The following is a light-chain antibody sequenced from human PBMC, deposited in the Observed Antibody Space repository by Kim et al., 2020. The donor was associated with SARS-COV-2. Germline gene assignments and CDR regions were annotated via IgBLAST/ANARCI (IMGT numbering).Light chain of an antibody. CDR2: DAS. Sequence: DIQMTLSPSSLSASVGDRVTITCQASQDINNYLNWYQQKPGEAPKLLIYDASNLETGVPSRFSGSGSGTDFTFTISSLQPEDIATYYRQQYDNLRTFGQGTKVDIK. CDR1: QDINNY. V-gene: IGKV1-33*01. CDR3: QQYDNLRT. J-gene: IGKJ1*01.